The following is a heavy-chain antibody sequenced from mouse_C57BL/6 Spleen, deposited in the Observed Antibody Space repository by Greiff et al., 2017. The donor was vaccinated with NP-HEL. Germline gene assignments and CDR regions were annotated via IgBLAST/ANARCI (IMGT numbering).Heavy chain of an antibody. CDR2: INPGSGGT. Sequence: QVQLQQSGAELVRPGTSVKVSCKASGYAFTNYLIEWVKQRPGQGLEWIGVINPGSGGTNYNEKFKGKATLTADKSSSTAYMQRSSLTSEDSAVYFCAREAAQATSWFAYWGQGTLVTVSA. CDR1: GYAFTNYL. V-gene: IGHV1-54*01. J-gene: IGHJ3*01. D-gene: IGHD3-2*02. CDR3: AREAAQATSWFAY.